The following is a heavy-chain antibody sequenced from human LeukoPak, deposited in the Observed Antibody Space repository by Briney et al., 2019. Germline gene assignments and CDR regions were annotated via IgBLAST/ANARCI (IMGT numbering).Heavy chain of an antibody. D-gene: IGHD6-13*01. CDR1: GGSISGFY. J-gene: IGHJ4*02. Sequence: SETLSLTCSVSGGSISGFYWSWIRQPPGKGLEWIGYLYDSGGPTYNPSLKSRVAISVDTSKNQFSLKLSSVTAADTAVYYCARVSSSWYPYFDYWGQGTLVTVSS. CDR2: LYDSGGP. V-gene: IGHV4-59*01. CDR3: ARVSSSWYPYFDY.